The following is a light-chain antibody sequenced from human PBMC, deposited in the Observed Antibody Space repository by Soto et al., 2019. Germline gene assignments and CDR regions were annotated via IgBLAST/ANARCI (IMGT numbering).Light chain of an antibody. CDR2: EGT. CDR1: SSDVGNYNL. Sequence: QSALTQPASVSGSPGQSITISCTGTSSDVGNYNLVSWYQQHPGKAPKLMIYEGTKRPSGVSDRFSGSKSGNTVSLTISGLQAEDEADYYCCSYAGSSTWVFGGGTKLTVL. J-gene: IGLJ3*02. V-gene: IGLV2-23*01. CDR3: CSYAGSSTWV.